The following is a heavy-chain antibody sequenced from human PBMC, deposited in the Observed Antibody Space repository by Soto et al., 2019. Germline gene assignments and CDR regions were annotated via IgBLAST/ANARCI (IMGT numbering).Heavy chain of an antibody. Sequence: LSLTCTVSGGSISSYYWSWIRQPPGKGLEWIGYIYYSGSTNYNPSLKSRVTISVDTSKNQFSLKLSSVTAADTAVYYCARVLTIFGVDYYGMDVWGQGTTVTVSS. V-gene: IGHV4-59*01. CDR3: ARVLTIFGVDYYGMDV. D-gene: IGHD3-3*01. CDR1: GGSISSYY. CDR2: IYYSGST. J-gene: IGHJ6*02.